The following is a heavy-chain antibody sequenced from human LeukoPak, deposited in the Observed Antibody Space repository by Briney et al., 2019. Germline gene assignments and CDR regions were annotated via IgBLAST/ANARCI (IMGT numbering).Heavy chain of an antibody. CDR2: IWYDGTNR. CDR3: ARDQDRAFDI. CDR1: GFTFSTYG. Sequence: GGSLRLSCTTSGFTFSTYGMPWVRQAPGKGLEWVAVIWYDGTNRYYADSVKGRFTISRDNSKNTLYLQMNSMRAEDTAVYYCARDQDRAFDIWGQGTMVTVSS. J-gene: IGHJ3*02. V-gene: IGHV3-33*01.